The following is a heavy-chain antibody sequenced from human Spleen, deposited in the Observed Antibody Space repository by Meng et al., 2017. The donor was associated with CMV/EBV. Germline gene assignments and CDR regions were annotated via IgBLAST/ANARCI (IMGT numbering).Heavy chain of an antibody. Sequence: SVKVSCKTSGLTVTKSSVQWVRQARGQRLEWIGWIVVGSGNTNYAQKFQERVTITWDSSTSTAYMELSSLTPEDTAVYYCAAVGYWSDFYKANLVFWGQGTLVTVSS. CDR3: AAVGYWSDFYKANLVF. V-gene: IGHV1-58*01. CDR1: GLTVTKSS. D-gene: IGHD3-3*01. J-gene: IGHJ4*02. CDR2: IVVGSGNT.